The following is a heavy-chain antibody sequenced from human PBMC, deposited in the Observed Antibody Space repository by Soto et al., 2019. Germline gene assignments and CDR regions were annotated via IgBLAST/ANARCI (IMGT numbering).Heavy chain of an antibody. V-gene: IGHV3-48*03. CDR2: ISSSGSAI. Sequence: EVQLVESGGGLVQPGESLRLSCAASGFTFSSYEVNWVRQAPGKGLEWLSYISSSGSAIYYADSVKGRFTVSRDNAKNSLYVQMHSLRAEDTAVYYCARSMGGRGEFDYWGQGTLVTVSS. D-gene: IGHD3-16*01. CDR1: GFTFSSYE. CDR3: ARSMGGRGEFDY. J-gene: IGHJ4*02.